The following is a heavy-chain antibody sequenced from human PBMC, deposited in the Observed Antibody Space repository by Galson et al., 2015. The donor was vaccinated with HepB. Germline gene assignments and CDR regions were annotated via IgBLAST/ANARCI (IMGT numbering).Heavy chain of an antibody. D-gene: IGHD3-3*01. CDR2: INPNSGGT. CDR3: ARVGLGDYYYYGMDV. Sequence: SVKVSCKASGYTFTGYYMHWVRQAPGQGLEWMGRINPNSGGTNYAQKFQGRVTMTRDTSISTAYMELSRLRSDDTAVYYCARVGLGDYYYYGMDVWGQGTTVTVAS. J-gene: IGHJ6*02. V-gene: IGHV1-2*06. CDR1: GYTFTGYY.